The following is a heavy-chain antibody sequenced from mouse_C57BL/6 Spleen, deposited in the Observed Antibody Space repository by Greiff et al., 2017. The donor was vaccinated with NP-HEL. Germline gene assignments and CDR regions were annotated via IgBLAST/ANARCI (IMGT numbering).Heavy chain of an antibody. CDR3: ARDYDYDRNAMDY. CDR1: GFTFSDYG. V-gene: IGHV5-17*01. Sequence: EVKLVESGGGLVEPGGSLKLSCAASGFTFSDYGMHWVRQAPEKGLEWVAYISSGSSTIYYADTVKGRFTISRDNATNNLFLQMTSLRSEETAMYYCARDYDYDRNAMDYWGQGTSVTVSS. J-gene: IGHJ4*01. D-gene: IGHD2-4*01. CDR2: ISSGSSTI.